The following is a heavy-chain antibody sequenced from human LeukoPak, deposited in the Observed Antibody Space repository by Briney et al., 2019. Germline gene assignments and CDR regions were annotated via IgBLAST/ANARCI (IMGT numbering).Heavy chain of an antibody. CDR3: ARVSAGYHYMDV. CDR2: IYHSGST. Sequence: SETLSLTCTVSGYSISSGYYWGWIRQPPGKGLEWIGSIYHSGSTYYNPSLKSRVTISVDTSKNQFSLKLSSVTAADTAAYYCARVSAGYHYMDVWGKGTTVTVTS. J-gene: IGHJ6*03. D-gene: IGHD6-25*01. CDR1: GYSISSGYY. V-gene: IGHV4-38-2*02.